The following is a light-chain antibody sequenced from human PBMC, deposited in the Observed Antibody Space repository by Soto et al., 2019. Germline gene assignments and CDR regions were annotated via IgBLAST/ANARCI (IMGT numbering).Light chain of an antibody. J-gene: IGKJ5*01. CDR3: QQYGTSPIT. Sequence: ENVVTQSPGTLSLSPGERATLSCRASQTVSSYLTWYQQRPGQAPRLLIYGASKRATGIPDRFSGSGSGTDFTLTISRLEPDDFALYYCQQYGTSPITFGQGTRLEIK. CDR1: QTVSSY. V-gene: IGKV3-20*01. CDR2: GAS.